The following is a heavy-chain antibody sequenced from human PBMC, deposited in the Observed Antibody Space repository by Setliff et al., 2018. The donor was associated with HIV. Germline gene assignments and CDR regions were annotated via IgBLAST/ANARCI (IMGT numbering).Heavy chain of an antibody. J-gene: IGHJ4*02. D-gene: IGHD3-22*01. V-gene: IGHV3-64*02. CDR1: GFTFSDYS. Sequence: PGRSLRLSCAASGFTFSDYSMHWVRQAPGKGLEYVSVISGDGGTTFYEDSVKGRFTISRDNSKNTLYLQMGSLRAEDMAVYYCARERGPAGQWFYWGQGTLVTVSS. CDR3: ARERGPAGQWFY. CDR2: ISGDGGTT.